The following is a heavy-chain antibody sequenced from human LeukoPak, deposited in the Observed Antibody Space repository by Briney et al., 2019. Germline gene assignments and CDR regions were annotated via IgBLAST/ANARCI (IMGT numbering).Heavy chain of an antibody. D-gene: IGHD6-19*01. CDR2: ISYDGSNK. V-gene: IGHV3-30-3*01. Sequence: GGSLRLSCAASGFTFSSYAMHWVRQAPGKGLEWVAVISYDGSNKYYADSVKGRFTISRDNAKNSVYLQMNSLRAEDTAVYYCAIHYSSLPFYWGQGTLVTVSS. CDR1: GFTFSSYA. CDR3: AIHYSSLPFY. J-gene: IGHJ4*02.